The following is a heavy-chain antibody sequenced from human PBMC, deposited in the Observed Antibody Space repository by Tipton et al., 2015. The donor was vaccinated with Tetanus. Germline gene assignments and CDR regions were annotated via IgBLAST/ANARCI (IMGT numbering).Heavy chain of an antibody. V-gene: IGHV3-21*06. CDR3: AGGSTFDY. CDR1: GFTFSNYG. CDR2: ISSTSSYI. Sequence: SLRLSCAVSGFTFSNYGMNWVRQAPGKGLEWVSSISSTSSYIYYAGSVKGRFTVSRDNAKSSLYLQMNSLRAEDTAVYYCAGGSTFDYWGQGTLVTVSS. J-gene: IGHJ4*02. D-gene: IGHD1-26*01.